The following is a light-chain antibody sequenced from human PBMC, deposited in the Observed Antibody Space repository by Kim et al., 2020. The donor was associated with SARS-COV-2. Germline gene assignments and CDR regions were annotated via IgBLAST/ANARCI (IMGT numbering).Light chain of an antibody. CDR2: QAS. J-gene: IGKJ2*01. CDR1: QRISSW. V-gene: IGKV1-5*03. CDR3: QQYNNYPYT. Sequence: SAYVGARVTITCRASQRISSWLAWYRQKPGKAPELLIYQASTLQSGVPTRFSGSGSGTEFTLTISSLQPDDFATYYCQQYNNYPYTFGQGTKLEIK.